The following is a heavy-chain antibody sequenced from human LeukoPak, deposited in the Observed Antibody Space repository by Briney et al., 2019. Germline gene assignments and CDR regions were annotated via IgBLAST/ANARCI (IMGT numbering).Heavy chain of an antibody. D-gene: IGHD5-18*01. CDR2: ISGSGGST. Sequence: GGSLRLSCAASGFTFSSYAMSWVRQAPGKGLEWVSAISGSGGSTYYADSVKGPFTISRDNSKNTQYLQMNSLGAEDTAVYYCAKDHGYSYGVFDFWGQGTLVTVSS. V-gene: IGHV3-23*01. CDR3: AKDHGYSYGVFDF. CDR1: GFTFSSYA. J-gene: IGHJ4*02.